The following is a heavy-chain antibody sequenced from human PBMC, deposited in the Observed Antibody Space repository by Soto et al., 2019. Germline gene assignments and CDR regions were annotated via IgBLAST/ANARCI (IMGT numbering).Heavy chain of an antibody. CDR2: IYYSGST. CDR1: GGSISSGGYY. Sequence: SETLSLTCTVSGGSISSGGYYWSWIRQHSGKGLEWIGYIYYSGSTYYNPSLKSRVTISADTSKNQFSLKLSSVTAADTAVYYCARGWRYYDSSGYRGDYFDYWGQGTLVTVSS. CDR3: ARGWRYYDSSGYRGDYFDY. D-gene: IGHD3-22*01. V-gene: IGHV4-31*03. J-gene: IGHJ4*02.